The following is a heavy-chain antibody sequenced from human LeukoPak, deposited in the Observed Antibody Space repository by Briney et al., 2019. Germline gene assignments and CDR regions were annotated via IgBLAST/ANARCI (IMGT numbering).Heavy chain of an antibody. V-gene: IGHV4-61*01. CDR1: GGSISSSSYY. CDR3: ARAAREMATTPDFDY. CDR2: IYYSGST. D-gene: IGHD5-24*01. Sequence: PSETLSLTCTVSGGSISSSSYYWSWIRQPPGKGLEWIGYIYYSGSTNYNPSLKSRVTISVDTSKNQFSLKLSSVTAADTAVYYCARAAREMATTPDFDYWGQGTLVTVSS. J-gene: IGHJ4*02.